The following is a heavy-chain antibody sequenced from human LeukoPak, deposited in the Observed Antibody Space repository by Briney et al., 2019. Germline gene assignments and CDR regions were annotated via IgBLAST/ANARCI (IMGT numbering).Heavy chain of an antibody. V-gene: IGHV1-18*01. D-gene: IGHD3-9*01. CDR1: GYTFTSYG. Sequence: ASVKVSCEASGYTFTSYGISWVRQAPGQGLEWMGWISAYNGNTNYAQKLQGRVTMTTDTSTSTAYMELRSLRSDDTAVYYCARYYDILTGYDHPFDYWGQGTLVTVSS. CDR2: ISAYNGNT. CDR3: ARYYDILTGYDHPFDY. J-gene: IGHJ4*02.